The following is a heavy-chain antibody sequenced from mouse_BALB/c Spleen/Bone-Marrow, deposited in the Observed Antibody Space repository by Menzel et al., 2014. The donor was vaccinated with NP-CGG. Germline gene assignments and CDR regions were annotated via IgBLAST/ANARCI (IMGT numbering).Heavy chain of an antibody. D-gene: IGHD1-1*01. J-gene: IGHJ4*01. CDR2: IWAGGSS. V-gene: IGHV2-9*02. CDR1: GLSLTSYG. Sequence: AQLQESGPGLVAPSQSLSITCTVSGLSLTSYGVHWVRQPPGKGLEWLGAIWAGGSSSYKSALMPRPSINQENSKSQVFLKLNSLQIDDTATYYCAREGRGYYGSSGAAMDYWGQGTSVTVSS. CDR3: AREGRGYYGSSGAAMDY.